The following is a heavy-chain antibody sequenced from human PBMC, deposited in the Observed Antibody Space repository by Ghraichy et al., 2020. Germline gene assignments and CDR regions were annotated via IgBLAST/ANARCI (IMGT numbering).Heavy chain of an antibody. V-gene: IGHV3-66*02. CDR2: IYSGGST. CDR1: GFTVSSNY. D-gene: IGHD3-10*01. Sequence: GESLNISCAASGFTVSSNYMSWVRQAPGKGLEWVSVIYSGGSTYYADSVKGRFTISRDNSKNTLYLQMNSLRAEDTAVYYCARERPHYYGSSAGYYFDYWGQGTLVTVSS. J-gene: IGHJ4*02. CDR3: ARERPHYYGSSAGYYFDY.